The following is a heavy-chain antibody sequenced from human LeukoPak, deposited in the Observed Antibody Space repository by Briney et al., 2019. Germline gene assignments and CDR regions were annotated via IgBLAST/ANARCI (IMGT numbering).Heavy chain of an antibody. V-gene: IGHV3-23*01. J-gene: IGHJ4*02. CDR3: AKQDIRSSGWYD. CDR2: TGSNGVT. CDR1: GFTFRTYA. D-gene: IGHD6-13*01. Sequence: GGSLRLSCTGSGFTFRTYAFSWVRQAPGKGLEWVSATGSNGVTYYADSVKGRFTISRDNSKNALYLQMNGLRADDTAVYYCAKQDIRSSGWYDWGQGTLVTVSS.